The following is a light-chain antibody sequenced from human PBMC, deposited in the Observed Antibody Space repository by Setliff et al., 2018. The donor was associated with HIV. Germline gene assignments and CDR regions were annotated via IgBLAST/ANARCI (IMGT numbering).Light chain of an antibody. J-gene: IGLJ1*01. CDR1: SSNIGAGYD. CDR3: QSYDSSLSAIV. V-gene: IGLV1-40*01. CDR2: GTK. Sequence: QSVLTQPPSVSGAPGQRVTISCTGSSSNIGAGYDVHWYQQLPGTAPKLLIYGTKFRPSGVPDRFSGSKSGTSASLAITGLQAEDEADYYCQSYDSSLSAIVFAAGTKVTVL.